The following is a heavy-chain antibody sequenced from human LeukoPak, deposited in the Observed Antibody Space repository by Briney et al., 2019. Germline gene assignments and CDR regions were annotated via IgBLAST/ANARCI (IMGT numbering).Heavy chain of an antibody. D-gene: IGHD1-26*01. CDR3: AREGVGAIAY. V-gene: IGHV1-69*13. Sequence: GASVKVSCKASGGTFSSYAISWVRQAPGQGLEWMGGIIPIFGTANYAQKFQGRVTTTADESTSTAYMELSSLRSEDTAVYYCAREGVGAIAYWGQGTLVTVSS. J-gene: IGHJ4*02. CDR1: GGTFSSYA. CDR2: IIPIFGTA.